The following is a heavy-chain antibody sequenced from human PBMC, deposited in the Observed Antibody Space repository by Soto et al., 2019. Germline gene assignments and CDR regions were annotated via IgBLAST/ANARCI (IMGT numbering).Heavy chain of an antibody. Sequence: SQTLSLTCAISGDSVSSNSAAWNWIRQSPSGGLEWLGRTYYRSKWYADYALSVRSRITIIPDTSKSQFSLHLNSVTPEDTAVYYCARYTSSWYLEYWGQGTLVTVSS. V-gene: IGHV6-1*01. CDR1: GDSVSSNSAA. D-gene: IGHD2-15*01. J-gene: IGHJ4*02. CDR3: ARYTSSWYLEY. CDR2: TYYRSKWYA.